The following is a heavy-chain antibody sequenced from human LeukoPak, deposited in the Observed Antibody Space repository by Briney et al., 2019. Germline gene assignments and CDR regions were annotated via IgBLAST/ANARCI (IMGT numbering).Heavy chain of an antibody. CDR1: GFTFSSYA. Sequence: GSLRLSCAASGFTFSSYAMSWVRQAPGKGLEWVSAISGSGGSTYYADSVEGRFTISRDNSKNTLYLQMNSLRAEDTAVYYCAKDGNYYDKHYFDYWGQGTLVTVSS. J-gene: IGHJ4*02. D-gene: IGHD3-22*01. CDR3: AKDGNYYDKHYFDY. V-gene: IGHV3-23*01. CDR2: ISGSGGST.